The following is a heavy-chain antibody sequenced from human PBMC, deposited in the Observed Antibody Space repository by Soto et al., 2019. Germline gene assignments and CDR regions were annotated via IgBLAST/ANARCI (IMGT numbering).Heavy chain of an antibody. CDR2: IYYSGST. CDR3: ARVLNDLNYYYCMDV. J-gene: IGHJ6*02. Sequence: SETLSLTCTVSGGSVSSGSYYWSWIRQPPGKGLEWIGYIYYSGSTNYNPSLKSRVTISVDTSKKQFSLKLSSVTAADMAVYYCARVLNDLNYYYCMDVWGQGTTVTVSS. D-gene: IGHD3-16*01. CDR1: GGSVSSGSYY. V-gene: IGHV4-61*01.